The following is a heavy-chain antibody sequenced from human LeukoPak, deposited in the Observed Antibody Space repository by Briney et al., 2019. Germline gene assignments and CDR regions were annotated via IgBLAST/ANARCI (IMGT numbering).Heavy chain of an antibody. CDR1: GYTFTGYY. CDR2: INPNSGGT. Sequence: ASVKVSCKASGYTFTGYYMHWVRQAPGQGLEWMGWINPNSGGTNYAQKFQGCVTMTRDTSISTAYMELSRLRSDDTAVYYCARMEAAAGNFDYWGQGTLVTVSP. V-gene: IGHV1-2*04. J-gene: IGHJ4*02. CDR3: ARMEAAAGNFDY. D-gene: IGHD6-13*01.